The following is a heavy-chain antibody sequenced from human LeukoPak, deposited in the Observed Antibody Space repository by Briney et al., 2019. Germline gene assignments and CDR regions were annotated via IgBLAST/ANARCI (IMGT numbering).Heavy chain of an antibody. CDR3: AREEITGTFDP. V-gene: IGHV1-18*01. J-gene: IGHJ5*02. Sequence: ASVKVSCKASGYAFTSYGISWVRQAPGQGLEWMGWISAYNGNTNYAQKPQGRVTMTTDTSTSTAYMELRSLRSDDTAVYYCAREEITGTFDPWGQETLVTVSS. CDR1: GYAFTSYG. D-gene: IGHD1-20*01. CDR2: ISAYNGNT.